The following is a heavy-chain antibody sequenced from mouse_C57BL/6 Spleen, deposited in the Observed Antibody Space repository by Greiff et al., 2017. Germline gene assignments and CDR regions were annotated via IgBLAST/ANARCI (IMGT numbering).Heavy chain of an antibody. CDR1: GYTFTEYT. Sequence: VQVVESGAELVKPGASVKLSCKASGYTFTEYTIHWVKQRSGQGLEWIGWFYPGSGSIKYNEKFKDKATLTADKSSSTVYMELSRLTSEDSAVYFCARHEGRLSSMDYWGQGTSVTVSS. CDR3: ARHEGRLSSMDY. D-gene: IGHD2-2*01. CDR2: FYPGSGSI. J-gene: IGHJ4*01. V-gene: IGHV1-62-2*01.